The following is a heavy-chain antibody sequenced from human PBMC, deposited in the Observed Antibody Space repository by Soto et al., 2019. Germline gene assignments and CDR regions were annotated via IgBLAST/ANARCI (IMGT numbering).Heavy chain of an antibody. J-gene: IGHJ5*02. Sequence: EVQLVESGGGLVQPGGSLRLSSAASGFTFSSYSMNWVRKAPGKGLEWVSYISSSSSTIYYADSVKGRFTISRDNAKNSLYLQMNSLRDEDTAVYYCARVGSSSSWAANWFEPWGQGTLVTVSS. CDR2: ISSSSSTI. CDR1: GFTFSSYS. D-gene: IGHD6-6*01. V-gene: IGHV3-48*02. CDR3: ARVGSSSSWAANWFEP.